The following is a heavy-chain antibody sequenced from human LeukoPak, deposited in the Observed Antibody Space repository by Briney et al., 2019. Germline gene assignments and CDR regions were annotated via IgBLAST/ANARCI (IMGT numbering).Heavy chain of an antibody. CDR3: AREPIQLWLHHYDY. J-gene: IGHJ4*02. Sequence: GGPLRPSCAAPGFPFGSYWMSWVPKAPGKGWGGVATIKQDGSEKYYVDSVKGRFTISRDNAKNSLYLQMNSLRAEDTAVYYCAREPIQLWLHHYDYWGQGTLVTVSS. D-gene: IGHD5-18*01. CDR2: IKQDGSEK. CDR1: GFPFGSYW. V-gene: IGHV3-7*01.